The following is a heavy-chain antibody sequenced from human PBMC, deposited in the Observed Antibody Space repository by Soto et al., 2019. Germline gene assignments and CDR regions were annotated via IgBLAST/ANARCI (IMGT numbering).Heavy chain of an antibody. CDR3: ARGPAYIDGWRTFDL. D-gene: IGHD6-19*01. CDR2: TYYNGET. J-gene: IGHJ4*02. CDR1: DDSFRGAEYY. Sequence: VLLQESGPGLLRPSETLSLTCTVSDDSFRGAEYYWSWIRQPLGKGPEWIGYTYYNGETKYNPALRSRVTTSEDTSKNQFSLRVSSVIAADTAGYFCARGPAYIDGWRTFDLWGRGILVTVSS. V-gene: IGHV4-61*08.